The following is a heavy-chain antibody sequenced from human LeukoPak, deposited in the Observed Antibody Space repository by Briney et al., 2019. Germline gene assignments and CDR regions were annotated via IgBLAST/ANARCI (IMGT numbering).Heavy chain of an antibody. V-gene: IGHV3-23*01. Sequence: GALRLSCAASGFTFSSYGMSWVRQAPGKGLEWVSAISGSGGSTYYADSVKGRFTISRDNSKNTLYLQMNSLRVEDTAVYYCAKAGLVRGGALDSWGQGTLVTVSS. CDR1: GFTFSSYG. CDR2: ISGSGGST. D-gene: IGHD4/OR15-4a*01. J-gene: IGHJ4*02. CDR3: AKAGLVRGGALDS.